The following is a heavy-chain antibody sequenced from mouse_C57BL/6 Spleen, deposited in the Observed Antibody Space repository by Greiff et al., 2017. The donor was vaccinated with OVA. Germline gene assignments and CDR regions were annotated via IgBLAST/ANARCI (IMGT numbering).Heavy chain of an antibody. CDR3: AREEEYYGSSYAMDY. D-gene: IGHD1-1*01. V-gene: IGHV1-61*01. CDR1: GYTFTSYW. CDR2: IYPSDSET. Sequence: QVQLKQPGAELVRPGSSVKLSCKASGYTFTSYWMDWVKQRPGQGLEWIGNIYPSDSETHYNQKFKDKATLTVDKSSSTAYMQLSSLTSEDSAVYYCAREEEYYGSSYAMDYWGQGTSVTVSS. J-gene: IGHJ4*01.